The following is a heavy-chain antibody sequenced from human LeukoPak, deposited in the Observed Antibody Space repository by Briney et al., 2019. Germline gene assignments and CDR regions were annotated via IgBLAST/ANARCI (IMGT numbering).Heavy chain of an antibody. V-gene: IGHV3-7*01. CDR2: IKQDGSEK. CDR1: GFTFSTYW. CDR3: TTDINGIIDY. Sequence: HPGGSLRLSCAASGFTFSTYWMTWVRQAPGKGLEWLANIKQDGSEKYYVDSVKGRFTISRDNAENSLYLQMNSLRAEDTAVYYCTTDINGIIDYWGQGTLVTVSS. D-gene: IGHD3-10*01. J-gene: IGHJ4*02.